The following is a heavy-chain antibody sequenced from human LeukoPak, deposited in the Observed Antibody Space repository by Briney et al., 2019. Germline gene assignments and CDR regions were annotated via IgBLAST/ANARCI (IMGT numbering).Heavy chain of an antibody. D-gene: IGHD2-21*01. V-gene: IGHV3-23*01. CDR2: ISGNGGRT. CDR3: AKVQRDIVVVIAIFSFDY. CDR1: GFTFSSYA. J-gene: IGHJ4*02. Sequence: PGGSLRLSCAASGFTFSSYAMSWVRQAPGKGLDWVSVISGNGGRTHYADSVKGRFTISRDNSKNTLYLQMNSLRVEDTAIYYCAKVQRDIVVVIAIFSFDYWGQGTLVTVSS.